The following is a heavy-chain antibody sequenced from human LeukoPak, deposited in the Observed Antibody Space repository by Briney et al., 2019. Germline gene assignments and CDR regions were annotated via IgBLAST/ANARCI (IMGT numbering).Heavy chain of an antibody. V-gene: IGHV3-30-3*01. CDR1: GFTFSTYA. CDR3: ARDLGGDYGSFDF. D-gene: IGHD4-17*01. J-gene: IGHJ4*02. Sequence: GGSLRLSCAASGFTFSTYAMHWVRQAPGKGLEWVAVISYAGSDKYYADSVKGRFTISRDNSKNTLYLQMNSLRAEDTAAYYCARDLGGDYGSFDFGGQGTLVTVSS. CDR2: ISYAGSDK.